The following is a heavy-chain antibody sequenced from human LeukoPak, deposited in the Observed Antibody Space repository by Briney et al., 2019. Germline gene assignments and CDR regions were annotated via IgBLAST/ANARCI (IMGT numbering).Heavy chain of an antibody. Sequence: SETLSLTCTVSGGSISSGDYYWSWIRQPPGKGLEWIGYISYSGSTYYNPSLKSRVTMSIDTSKNQFSLKLSSVTAADTAVYYCAMSAKGSSGAFDIWGQGTMVTVSS. J-gene: IGHJ3*02. CDR2: ISYSGST. V-gene: IGHV4-30-4*08. CDR1: GGSISSGDYY. CDR3: AMSAKGSSGAFDI. D-gene: IGHD6-6*01.